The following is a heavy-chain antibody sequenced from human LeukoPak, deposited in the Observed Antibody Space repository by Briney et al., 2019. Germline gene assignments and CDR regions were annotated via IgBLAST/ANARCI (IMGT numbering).Heavy chain of an antibody. D-gene: IGHD3-10*01. V-gene: IGHV4-59*01. CDR2: FCYSGST. CDR1: GGSISTYN. CDR3: ARDPAGGGALDL. Sequence: SETLSLTCTVSGGSISTYNWSWIRQPPGKGLEWIGYFCYSGSTNYNPSLKSRVTILVDTSNVQFSLNLISVTAADTAVYYCARDPAGGGALDLWGQGTMVTVSS. J-gene: IGHJ3*01.